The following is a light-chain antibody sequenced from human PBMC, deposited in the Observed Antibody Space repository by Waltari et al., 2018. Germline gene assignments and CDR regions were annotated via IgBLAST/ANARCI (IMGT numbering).Light chain of an antibody. CDR1: GSAVGASDY. CDR2: DVT. V-gene: IGLV2-14*03. J-gene: IGLJ2*01. Sequence: QSALTQPASVSGSPGQSITISCSGVGSAVGASDYVSLHQHHPGKAPQVIIYDVTNRPSGVSDRFSASKSANTASLTISRLQPEDEADYYCSSQTLDGLVLFGGGTRLTVL. CDR3: SSQTLDGLVL.